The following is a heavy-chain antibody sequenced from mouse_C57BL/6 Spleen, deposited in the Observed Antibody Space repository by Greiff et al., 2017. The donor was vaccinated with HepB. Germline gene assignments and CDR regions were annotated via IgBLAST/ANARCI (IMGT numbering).Heavy chain of an antibody. CDR3: ARDLRYYGSSPHAMDY. V-gene: IGHV5-16*01. D-gene: IGHD1-1*01. CDR1: GFTFSDYY. CDR2: INYDGSST. Sequence: EVQRVESEGGLVQPGSSMKLSCTASGFTFSDYYMAWVRQVPEKGLEWVANINYDGSSTYYLDSLKSRFIISRDNAKNILYLQMSSLKSEDTATYYCARDLRYYGSSPHAMDYWGQGTSVTVSS. J-gene: IGHJ4*01.